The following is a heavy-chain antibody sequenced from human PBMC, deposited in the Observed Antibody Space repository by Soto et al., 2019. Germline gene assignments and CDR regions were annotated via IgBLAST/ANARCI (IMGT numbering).Heavy chain of an antibody. CDR1: GFTFSSYG. CDR2: ISYDGSNK. J-gene: IGHJ6*02. V-gene: IGHV3-30*18. CDR3: AKSYMWGWEHHLFGMDV. D-gene: IGHD1-26*01. Sequence: GGSLRLSCAASGFTFSSYGMHWVRQAPGKGLEWVAVISYDGSNKYYADSVKGRFTISRDNYKNTLYLQMNSLRAEDTAVYYCAKSYMWGWEHHLFGMDVWGQGTTVTVSS.